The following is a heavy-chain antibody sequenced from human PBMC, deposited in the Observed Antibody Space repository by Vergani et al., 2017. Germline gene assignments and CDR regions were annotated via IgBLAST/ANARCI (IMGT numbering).Heavy chain of an antibody. J-gene: IGHJ6*02. Sequence: QVQLVQSGAEVKKPGSSVKVSCKASGGTFSSYAISWVRQAPGQGLEWMGRIIPIVGTANYAQQFQGRVTSTGDESTSTAYMELSSRRSEDQAVYYCARVVVITKGYYYYGMDVWGQGTTVTVSS. D-gene: IGHD3-22*01. CDR1: GGTFSSYA. CDR2: IIPIVGTA. V-gene: IGHV1-69*11. CDR3: ARVVVITKGYYYYGMDV.